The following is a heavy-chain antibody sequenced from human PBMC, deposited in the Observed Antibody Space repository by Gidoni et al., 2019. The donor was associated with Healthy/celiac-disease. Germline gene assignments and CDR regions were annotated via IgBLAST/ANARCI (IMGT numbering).Heavy chain of an antibody. CDR3: AITYYDILTGYPYFDY. CDR1: GFTFSSYE. J-gene: IGHJ4*02. Sequence: EVKLVESGGGLVQPGGSLRLSCQDSGFTFSSYEMNWVRQAPGKGLEWVSYISSSGSTIYYADSVKGRFTISRDNAKNSLYLQMNSLRAEDTAVYYCAITYYDILTGYPYFDYWGQGTLVTVSS. V-gene: IGHV3-48*03. D-gene: IGHD3-9*01. CDR2: ISSSGSTI.